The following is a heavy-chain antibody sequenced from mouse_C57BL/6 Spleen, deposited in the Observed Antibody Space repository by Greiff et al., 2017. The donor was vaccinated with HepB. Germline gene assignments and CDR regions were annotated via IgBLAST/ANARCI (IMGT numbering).Heavy chain of an antibody. V-gene: IGHV5-15*04. D-gene: IGHD2-5*01. CDR3: ARRYSSYWYFDV. CDR1: GFTFSDYG. Sequence: DVKLVESGGGLVQPGGSLKLSCAASGFTFSDYGMAWVRQAPRKGPEWVAFISNLAYSIYYADTVTGRFTISRENAKNTLYLEMSSLRSEDTAMYYCARRYSSYWYFDVWGTGTTVTVSS. CDR2: ISNLAYSI. J-gene: IGHJ1*03.